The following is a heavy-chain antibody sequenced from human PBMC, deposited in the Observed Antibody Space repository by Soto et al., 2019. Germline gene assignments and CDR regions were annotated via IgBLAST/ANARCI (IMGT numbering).Heavy chain of an antibody. Sequence: LRLSCAASGFNFTNHWMHWVRQAPGKGLVWVSRITSDGKSKAYAESVKGRFAISRDNAKNTVYLQMNGLTVEDTAVYYCARESGDWPLNWFDPWGQGTRVTVSA. J-gene: IGHJ5*02. CDR3: ARESGDWPLNWFDP. CDR1: GFNFTNHW. CDR2: ITSDGKSK. D-gene: IGHD2-21*02. V-gene: IGHV3-74*01.